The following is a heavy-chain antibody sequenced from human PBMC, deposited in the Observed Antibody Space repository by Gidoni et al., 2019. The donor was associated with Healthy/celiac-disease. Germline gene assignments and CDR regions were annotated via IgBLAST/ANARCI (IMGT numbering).Heavy chain of an antibody. D-gene: IGHD4-4*01. CDR1: GYTLTSYY. Sequence: QVQLVQSGAAVKMPVASVKVSCKASGYTLTSYYMHWVRQVPGQGLEWMGIINPSGGSTSYAQKFQGRVTMTRDTSTSTVYMELSSLRSEDTAVYYCARDSEMATVYFDYWGQGTLVTVSS. CDR2: INPSGGST. J-gene: IGHJ4*02. V-gene: IGHV1-46*01. CDR3: ARDSEMATVYFDY.